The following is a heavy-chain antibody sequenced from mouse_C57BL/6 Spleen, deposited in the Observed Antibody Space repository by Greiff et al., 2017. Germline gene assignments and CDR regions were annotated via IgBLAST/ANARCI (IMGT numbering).Heavy chain of an antibody. V-gene: IGHV6-3*01. D-gene: IGHD2-4*01. J-gene: IGHJ1*03. Sequence: EVKLMESGGGLMQPGGSMKLSCVASGFTFSNYWMNWVRQSPEKGLEWVAQIRLKSDNYATHYAESVKGRFTISRDDSKSSVYLQMNNLRAEDTGIYYCTGDDYDGWYFDVWGTGTTVTVSS. CDR2: IRLKSDNYAT. CDR3: TGDDYDGWYFDV. CDR1: GFTFSNYW.